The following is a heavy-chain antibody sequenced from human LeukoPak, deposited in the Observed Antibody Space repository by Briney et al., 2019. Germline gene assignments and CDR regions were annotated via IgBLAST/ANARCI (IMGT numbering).Heavy chain of an antibody. CDR2: IFYSGST. D-gene: IGHD2-2*02. CDR1: GGSISGYY. V-gene: IGHV4-59*12. CDR3: ARGGYCSSTSCYKDWFDP. J-gene: IGHJ5*02. Sequence: PSETLSLTCTVSGGSISGYYWSWIRQPPGKGLEWIGYIFYSGSTNYNPSLKSRVTISVDKSKNQFSLKLSSVTAADTAVYYCARGGYCSSTSCYKDWFDPWGQGTLVTVSS.